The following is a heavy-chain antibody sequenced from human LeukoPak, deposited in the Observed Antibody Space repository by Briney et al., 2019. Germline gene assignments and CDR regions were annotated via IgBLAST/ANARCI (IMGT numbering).Heavy chain of an antibody. D-gene: IGHD5-24*01. CDR3: AREMATMGEAFDI. Sequence: PGGSLRLSCAASGFTVSSNYMSWVRQAPGKGLEWVSVIYSGGSTYYADSVKGRFTISRDNSKNTLYLQMNSLRAEDTAVYYCAREMATMGEAFDIWGQGTMVTVSS. J-gene: IGHJ3*02. CDR1: GFTVSSNY. CDR2: IYSGGST. V-gene: IGHV3-53*01.